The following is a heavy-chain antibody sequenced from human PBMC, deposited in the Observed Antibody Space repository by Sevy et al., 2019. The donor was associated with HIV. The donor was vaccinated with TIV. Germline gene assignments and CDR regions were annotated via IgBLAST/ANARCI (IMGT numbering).Heavy chain of an antibody. D-gene: IGHD2-15*01. CDR1: GGSISSYY. J-gene: IGHJ5*02. Sequence: SETLSLTCTVSGGSISSYYWSWIRQPAGKGLEWIGRIYTSGSTNYNPSLKSRVTMSVDTSKNQFSLKLSSVTAADTAVYYCARHRGDCSGGSCYLSWFDPWGQGTLVTVSS. CDR3: ARHRGDCSGGSCYLSWFDP. V-gene: IGHV4-4*07. CDR2: IYTSGST.